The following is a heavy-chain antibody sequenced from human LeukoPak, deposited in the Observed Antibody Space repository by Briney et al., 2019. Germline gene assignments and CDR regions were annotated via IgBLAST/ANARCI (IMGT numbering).Heavy chain of an antibody. V-gene: IGHV1-46*01. CDR2: ISPSSGNT. J-gene: IGHJ5*01. CDR3: ASELDS. Sequence: ASVKVSCKASGYTFTGYYMHWVRQAPGQGLEWMGIISPSSGNTRYAQKFQGRITMARDTSTSTVYMDLSSLRSEDTAVYYCASELDSWGQGTLVTVSS. CDR1: GYTFTGYY.